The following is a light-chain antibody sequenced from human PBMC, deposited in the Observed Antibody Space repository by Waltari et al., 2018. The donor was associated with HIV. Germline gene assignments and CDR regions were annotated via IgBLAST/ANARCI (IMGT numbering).Light chain of an antibody. Sequence: QSVLTQPPSVSGAPGQRVTISCSGSGSNIRSNFVNWYQQLPVTAPRVLTYNDDQRPSGVPARFAGSKSGTTASLAISGLQSEDEAEYYCAAWDDTLNVYVFGSGTKVTVL. CDR2: NDD. J-gene: IGLJ1*01. CDR1: GSNIRSNF. V-gene: IGLV1-44*01. CDR3: AAWDDTLNVYV.